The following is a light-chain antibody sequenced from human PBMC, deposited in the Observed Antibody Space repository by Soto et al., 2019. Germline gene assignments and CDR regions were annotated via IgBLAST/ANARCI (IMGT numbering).Light chain of an antibody. CDR2: GAS. J-gene: IGKJ5*01. Sequence: EIVMTQSPATLALSPGERATLSCRAIESVSTNLAWYQQKPGQAPRLLIYGASTRATGIPARSSGSGSGTDFTLTISSLEPEDFAVYYCQQRSNWPPEITFGQGTRLEIK. CDR3: QQRSNWPPEIT. V-gene: IGKV3-11*01. CDR1: ESVSTN.